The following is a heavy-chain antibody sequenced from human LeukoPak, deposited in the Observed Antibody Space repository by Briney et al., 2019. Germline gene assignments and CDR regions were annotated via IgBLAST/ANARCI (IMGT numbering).Heavy chain of an antibody. CDR1: GGSISSSSYY. D-gene: IGHD6-19*01. Sequence: PSETLSLTCTVSGGSISSSSYYWGWIRQPPGKGLEWIGSLYYSGSTYYNPSLKSRVTISVDTSKNQFSLKLSSVTAADTAVYYCARMGAVAGIFRRASNWFDPWGQGTLVTVSS. J-gene: IGHJ5*02. CDR3: ARMGAVAGIFRRASNWFDP. CDR2: LYYSGST. V-gene: IGHV4-39*01.